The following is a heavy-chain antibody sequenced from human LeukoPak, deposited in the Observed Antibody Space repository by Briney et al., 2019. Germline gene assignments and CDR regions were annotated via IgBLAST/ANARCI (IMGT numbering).Heavy chain of an antibody. CDR2: ISSSGSTI. V-gene: IGHV3-48*03. CDR1: GFTFSSYE. J-gene: IGHJ3*02. CDR3: ARDGRDYYDNDPHLAFDI. Sequence: SGGSLRLSCAASGFTFSSYEMNWVRQAPGKGLEWVSYISSSGSTIYYADSVKGRFTISRDNAKNSLYLQMNSLRAEDTAVYYCARDGRDYYDNDPHLAFDIWGQGTMVTVSS. D-gene: IGHD3-22*01.